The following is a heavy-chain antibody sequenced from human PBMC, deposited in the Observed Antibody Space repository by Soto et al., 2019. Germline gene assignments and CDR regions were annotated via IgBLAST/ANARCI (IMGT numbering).Heavy chain of an antibody. Sequence: QVQLVQSGAEVKKPGSSVKVSCKASGGAFDSYIVSWVRQAPGQGLEWMGRIIPMFGITNYAQKFHDRVTITADKSTSTAYMELSSLRSEDTAIYYSARDRALNNAALGMAYWGQGTLVTVSS. J-gene: IGHJ4*02. V-gene: IGHV1-69*08. CDR1: GGAFDSYI. D-gene: IGHD3-9*01. CDR2: IIPMFGIT. CDR3: ARDRALNNAALGMAY.